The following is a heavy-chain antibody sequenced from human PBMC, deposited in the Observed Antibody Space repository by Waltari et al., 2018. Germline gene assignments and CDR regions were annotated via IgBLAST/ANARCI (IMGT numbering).Heavy chain of an antibody. J-gene: IGHJ4*02. V-gene: IGHV4-31*03. Sequence: QVQLQESGPGLVKPSQTLSLTCTVSGDSISSGGYYWSWIRQHPGKGLEWIGYIYYSGSTYYNPSLKSRVTISVDTSKNQFSLKLSSVTAADTAVYYCARVGIYDILTGYYLGVDYWGQGTLVTVSS. CDR3: ARVGIYDILTGYYLGVDY. CDR1: GDSISSGGYY. CDR2: IYYSGST. D-gene: IGHD3-9*01.